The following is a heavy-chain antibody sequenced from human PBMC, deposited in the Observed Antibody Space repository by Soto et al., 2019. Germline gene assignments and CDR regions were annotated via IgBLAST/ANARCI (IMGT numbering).Heavy chain of an antibody. CDR3: ARARYDFWSGHYGANFFYYGMDV. Sequence: QVQLVQSGAEVKKPGSSVKVSCRAFGDTFSNYAFSWVRQAPGQGLEWMGGIIRIFGTANYAQKFQGRVTITADESTSTAYMELSSLRSEDTAVYYCARARYDFWSGHYGANFFYYGMDVWGQGTTVTVSS. CDR1: GDTFSNYA. CDR2: IIRIFGTA. D-gene: IGHD3-3*01. J-gene: IGHJ6*02. V-gene: IGHV1-69*12.